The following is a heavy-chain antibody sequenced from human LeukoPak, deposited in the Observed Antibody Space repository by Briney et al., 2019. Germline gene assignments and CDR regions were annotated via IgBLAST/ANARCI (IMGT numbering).Heavy chain of an antibody. CDR2: ISSSSSTI. V-gene: IGHV3-48*01. D-gene: IGHD2-8*02. CDR3: AGDAGGLGDY. CDR1: GFTFSSYS. J-gene: IGHJ4*02. Sequence: GGSLRLSCAASGFTFSSYSMNWVRQAPGKGLEWVSYISSSSSTIYYADSVKGRFTISRDNAKNSLYLQMNSLKAEDTAVYYCAGDAGGLGDYWGQGTLVTVSS.